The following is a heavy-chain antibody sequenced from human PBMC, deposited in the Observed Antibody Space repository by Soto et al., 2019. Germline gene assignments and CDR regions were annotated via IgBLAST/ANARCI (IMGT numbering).Heavy chain of an antibody. V-gene: IGHV3-23*01. J-gene: IGHJ4*02. CDR1: GFSLTSHA. Sequence: ESGGDLVQPGGSLRLSCEASGFSLTSHAMSWVRQAPGMGLEWVSAISRSGDSTYYGASVKGRFIVSRDSSKNIVYLQMKKLRVEDTAVYYCARDTPRHDFWSGYSDSWGQGTLVAVSS. CDR3: ARDTPRHDFWSGYSDS. D-gene: IGHD3-3*01. CDR2: ISRSGDST.